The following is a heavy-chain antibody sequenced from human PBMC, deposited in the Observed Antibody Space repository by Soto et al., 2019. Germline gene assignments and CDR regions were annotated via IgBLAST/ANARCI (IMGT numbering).Heavy chain of an antibody. CDR1: GYTFTSYY. CDR2: IIPIFGTA. V-gene: IGHV1-69*13. CDR3: ARTQVVPADYYYYYGMDV. J-gene: IGHJ6*02. D-gene: IGHD2-2*01. Sequence: SVKVSCKASGYTFTSYYMHWIRQAPGQGLEWVGGIIPIFGTANYAQKFQGRVTITADESTSTAYMELSSLRSEDAAVYYCARTQVVPADYYYYYGMDVWGQGTTVTVSS.